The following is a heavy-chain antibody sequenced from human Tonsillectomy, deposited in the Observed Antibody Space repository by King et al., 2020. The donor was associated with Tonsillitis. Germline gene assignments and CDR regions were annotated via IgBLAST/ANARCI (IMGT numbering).Heavy chain of an antibody. CDR2: VYHSGST. CDR1: GYSISSGFY. V-gene: IGHV4-38-2*02. Sequence: VQLQESGPGLVKPSETLSLSCAVSGYSISSGFYWGWIRQHPGKGLEWIGSVYHSGSTYYNPSLKSRVTISLDTSKNQFSLKLSSVTAADTALYYCARELLWFGEFKPYYFGMDVWGQGTTVTVSS. CDR3: ARELLWFGEFKPYYFGMDV. D-gene: IGHD3-10*01. J-gene: IGHJ6*02.